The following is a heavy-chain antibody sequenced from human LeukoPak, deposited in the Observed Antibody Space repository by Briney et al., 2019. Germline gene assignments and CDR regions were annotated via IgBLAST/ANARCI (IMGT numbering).Heavy chain of an antibody. CDR3: ARWGYRDNSGFFFL. CDR2: INPNRGGT. D-gene: IGHD3-16*02. V-gene: IGHV1-2*02. Sequence: GASVKVSCKASGYNFNEYFLHWVRQAPGQGLEWMGWINPNRGGTNYAQKFQGRVNMTRDTSTRTAYMELSGLIYDDTAVYYCARWGYRDNSGFFFLWGQGALVTVSS. CDR1: GYNFNEYF. J-gene: IGHJ4*02.